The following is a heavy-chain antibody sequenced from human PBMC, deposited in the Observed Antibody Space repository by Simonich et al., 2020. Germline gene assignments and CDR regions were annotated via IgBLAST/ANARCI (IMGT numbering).Heavy chain of an antibody. CDR3: ARHDRWLQFYFDY. CDR1: VGSISGYY. V-gene: IGHV4-59*08. Sequence: QVQLQESGPGLVKPSETLSLTCTVSVGSISGYYWSWIRQPPGKGLEWFGYIYYSGRTNYNPSLKSRVTISEDTSKNQFSLKLSSVTAADTAVYYCARHDRWLQFYFDYWGQGTLVTVSS. CDR2: IYYSGRT. D-gene: IGHD5-12*01. J-gene: IGHJ4*02.